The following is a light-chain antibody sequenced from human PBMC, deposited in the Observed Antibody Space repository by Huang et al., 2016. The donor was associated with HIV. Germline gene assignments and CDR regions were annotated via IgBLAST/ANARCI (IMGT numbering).Light chain of an antibody. CDR3: QQYNNWPPYT. CDR2: GAS. Sequence: EIVMTQSPATLSVSPGERATLSCRASQSVSSNLALYQPKAGQAPRLLLYGASTRATGIPARFSGSGSGTEFTLTISSLQSEDFAVYYCQQYNNWPPYTFGQGTKLEIK. V-gene: IGKV3-15*01. CDR1: QSVSSN. J-gene: IGKJ2*01.